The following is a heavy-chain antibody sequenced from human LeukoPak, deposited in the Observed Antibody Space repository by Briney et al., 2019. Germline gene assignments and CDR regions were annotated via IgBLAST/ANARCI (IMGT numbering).Heavy chain of an antibody. V-gene: IGHV3-7*05. CDR3: ARDIVVVTAYFDY. CDR2: IKQGGSEE. J-gene: IGHJ4*02. Sequence: GGSLTLSCAASGCTFSSYWMSWVRQAPGQGLEWVAHIKQGGSEEYYVHSDKGRLTISRDNAKNSLYLQMNSLRAEDTAVYYCARDIVVVTAYFDYWGQGNPVTVSS. CDR1: GCTFSSYW. D-gene: IGHD2-21*02.